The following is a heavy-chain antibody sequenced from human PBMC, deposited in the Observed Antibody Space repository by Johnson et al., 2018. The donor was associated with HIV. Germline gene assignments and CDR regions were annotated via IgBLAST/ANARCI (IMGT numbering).Heavy chain of an antibody. J-gene: IGHJ3*02. V-gene: IGHV3-15*01. D-gene: IGHD6-19*01. CDR1: GFTFSNAW. Sequence: MQLVESGGDLVQPGGSLRLSCAASGFTFSNAWMTWVRQAPGKGLEWVGRIKSKTDGGTTDYAAPVKGRFTISRDDSKNTLYLQMNSLRAEDTAMYYCAQEKGSGWSFHAFDIWGQGTMVTVSS. CDR3: AQEKGSGWSFHAFDI. CDR2: IKSKTDGGTT.